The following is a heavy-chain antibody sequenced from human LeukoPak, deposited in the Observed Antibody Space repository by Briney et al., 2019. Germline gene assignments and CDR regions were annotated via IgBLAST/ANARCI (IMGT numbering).Heavy chain of an antibody. V-gene: IGHV4-59*01. J-gene: IGHJ4*02. CDR3: ARVGGSGWTYDY. CDR1: GGSISSYY. D-gene: IGHD6-19*01. Sequence: SETLSLTCTVSGGSISSYYWSWIRQPPGKGLEWIGHISYSGSTNYNPSLKGRASMSMDTSKNQLSLKLSSVTAADTAVYYCARVGGSGWTYDYWGQGTLVTVSS. CDR2: ISYSGST.